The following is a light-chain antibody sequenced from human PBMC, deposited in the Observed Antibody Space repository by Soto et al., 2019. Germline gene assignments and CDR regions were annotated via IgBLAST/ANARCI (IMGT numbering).Light chain of an antibody. CDR2: WAS. V-gene: IGKV4-1*01. Sequence: DIVMTQSPDSLAVSLGERATINCKSSQSVLYSSNNKNYLAWYQQKPGQPPKLLIYWASTRESGVPDRFSGSGSGTYFTLTISSLQAEDVAVYYCQQYYSSPGTFGQGTKVEVQ. CDR1: QSVLYSSNNKNY. J-gene: IGKJ1*01. CDR3: QQYYSSPGT.